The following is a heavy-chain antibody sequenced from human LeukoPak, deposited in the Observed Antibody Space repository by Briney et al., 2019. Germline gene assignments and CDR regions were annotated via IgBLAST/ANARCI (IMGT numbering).Heavy chain of an antibody. CDR3: ARARSGYDFYYDGMDV. CDR2: INWIGGST. J-gene: IGHJ6*02. Sequence: PGGSRRLSCAAFGFTFDDYGMSWFGQAPGKGRDGVCGINWIGGSTGYAGSVKGRFTISRDNAKKSLSLRMNSLRARDTACNHGARARSGYDFYYDGMDVWGQGTTVTVSS. D-gene: IGHD5-12*01. CDR1: GFTFDDYG. V-gene: IGHV3-20*01.